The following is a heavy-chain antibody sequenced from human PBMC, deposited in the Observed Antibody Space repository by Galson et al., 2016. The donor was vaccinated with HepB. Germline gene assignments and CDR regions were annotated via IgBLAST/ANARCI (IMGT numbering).Heavy chain of an antibody. Sequence: SLRLSCAASPFTSSSKWMSWVRQAPGKGLEWLAIMNVDGSEINYVDSVKGRFSISRDNAKNSLYLQMDNLRAEDTAVYYCAIGAGWLFDYWGQGTLVTVSS. CDR1: PFTSSSKW. CDR2: MNVDGSEI. J-gene: IGHJ4*02. V-gene: IGHV3-7*03. CDR3: AIGAGWLFDY. D-gene: IGHD3-16*01.